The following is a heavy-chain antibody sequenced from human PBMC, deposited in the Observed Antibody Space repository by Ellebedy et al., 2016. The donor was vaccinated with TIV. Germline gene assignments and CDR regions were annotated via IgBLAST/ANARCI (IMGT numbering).Heavy chain of an antibody. CDR3: GGDY. Sequence: PGGSLRLSCAASGFTFSDYSMNWVRRAPGKGLEWVSSITRSGKYTYYAESVKGRFTISRDNAQNSLYLQMNSLRDEDTALYYCGGDYWGQGTLVTVSS. J-gene: IGHJ4*02. CDR2: ITRSGKYT. V-gene: IGHV3-21*01. CDR1: GFTFSDYS.